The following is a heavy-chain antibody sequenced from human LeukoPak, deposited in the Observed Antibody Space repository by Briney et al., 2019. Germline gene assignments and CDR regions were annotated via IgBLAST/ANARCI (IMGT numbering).Heavy chain of an antibody. Sequence: GGSLRLSCAASGFTFSSYSMSWVRQAPGKGLEWVANIKRDGSEKYYVDSVKGRFTISRDNAKNSLYLQMNSLRAEDTAVYYCARGGNYDFWSGYFPFDYWGQGTLVTVSS. J-gene: IGHJ4*02. CDR2: IKRDGSEK. CDR3: ARGGNYDFWSGYFPFDY. D-gene: IGHD3-3*01. V-gene: IGHV3-7*05. CDR1: GFTFSSYS.